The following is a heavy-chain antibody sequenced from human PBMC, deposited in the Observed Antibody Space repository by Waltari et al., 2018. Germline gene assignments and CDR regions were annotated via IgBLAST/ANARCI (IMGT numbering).Heavy chain of an antibody. CDR1: GFNFSNYA. J-gene: IGHJ4*02. Sequence: EVQLLESGGDLEQPGGSLRISCVGSGFNFSNYAMNWVRQAPGNGLEWVSTMSGTGDYTYYADSVKGRFTISRDNSKNTVFLHMNNLRVEDTAIYFCAKDQAEWLVLDGYFDSWGQGTPVTVSS. D-gene: IGHD6-19*01. CDR2: MSGTGDYT. V-gene: IGHV3-23*01. CDR3: AKDQAEWLVLDGYFDS.